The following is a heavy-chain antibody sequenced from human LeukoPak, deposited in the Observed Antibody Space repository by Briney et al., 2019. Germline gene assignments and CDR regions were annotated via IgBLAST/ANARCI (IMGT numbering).Heavy chain of an antibody. CDR2: MNPNSGNT. J-gene: IGHJ4*02. Sequence: ASVKVSCKASGYTFTSYDINWVRQATGQGLEWMGWMNPNSGNTGYAQKFQGGVTTTRNTSISTAYMELSSLRSDDTAVYYCARVAYGDFPDYWGQGTLVTVSS. V-gene: IGHV1-8*01. CDR3: ARVAYGDFPDY. CDR1: GYTFTSYD. D-gene: IGHD4-17*01.